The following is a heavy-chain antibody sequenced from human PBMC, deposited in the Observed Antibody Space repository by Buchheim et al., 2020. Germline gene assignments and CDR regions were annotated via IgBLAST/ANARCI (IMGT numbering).Heavy chain of an antibody. V-gene: IGHV3-74*01. CDR3: VRSTYSMITFN. CDR1: GFSFSNYW. D-gene: IGHD3-16*01. CDR2: VKGVGSAT. J-gene: IGHJ4*02. Sequence: EVQLVESGGDLVQPGGSLRLPCAASGFSFSNYWMHWVRQAPGKGLVWLSRVKGVGSATNYADSVKGRFTISRDTAKNTLYLQLSNLRVDDTAVYYCVRSTYSMITFNWGQGT.